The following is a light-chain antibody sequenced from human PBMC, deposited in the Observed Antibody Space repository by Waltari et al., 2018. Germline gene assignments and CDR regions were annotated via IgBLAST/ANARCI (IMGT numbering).Light chain of an antibody. Sequence: DTVVTQSPDTLSVSPGERVTLSCRASQSVGSDLAWYQQKPGQAPRLLIYGASTRATGIPVRFSGSGSGTEFTLTISSLQSEDLGVYYCQQYNQWPPITFGPGTKVEVK. CDR1: QSVGSD. V-gene: IGKV3-15*01. CDR3: QQYNQWPPIT. CDR2: GAS. J-gene: IGKJ3*01.